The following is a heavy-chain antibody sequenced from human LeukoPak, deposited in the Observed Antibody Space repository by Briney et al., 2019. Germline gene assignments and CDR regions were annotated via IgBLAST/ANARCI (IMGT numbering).Heavy chain of an antibody. CDR3: AKVPTAMDANDC. J-gene: IGHJ4*02. CDR1: GFTFSSYW. CDR2: ISGSGGST. Sequence: GGSLRLSCAAPGFTFSSYWMSWVRQAPGKGLEWVSAISGSGGSTYYADSVKGRFTISRDNSKNTLYLQMNSLRAEDTAVYYCAKVPTAMDANDCWGQGTLVTVSS. V-gene: IGHV3-23*01. D-gene: IGHD5-18*01.